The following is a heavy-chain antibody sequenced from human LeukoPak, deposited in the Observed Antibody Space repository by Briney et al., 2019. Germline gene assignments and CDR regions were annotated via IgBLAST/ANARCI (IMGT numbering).Heavy chain of an antibody. CDR2: MNPNSGNT. CDR3: ARGGGYSSSGNWFDP. V-gene: IGHV1-8*01. D-gene: IGHD6-6*01. J-gene: IGHJ5*02. CDR1: GYTFTSYD. Sequence: GASVKVSCKASGYTFTSYDMNWVRQAPGQGLEWMGWMNPNSGNTGYAQKFQGRVTMTRNTSISTAYMELSSLRTEDTAVYYCARGGGYSSSGNWFDPWGQGTLVTVSS.